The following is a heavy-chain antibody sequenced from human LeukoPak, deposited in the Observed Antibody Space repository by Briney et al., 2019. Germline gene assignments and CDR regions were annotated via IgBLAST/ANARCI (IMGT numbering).Heavy chain of an antibody. Sequence: ASVKVSCKASGGTFSSYAMHWVRQAPGKGLEYVSAISSSGGSTYYANSVKGRFTISRDNSKNTLYLQMGSLRAEDMAVYYCARGDCSSTSRPAAYFDYWGQGTLVTVSS. CDR2: ISSSGGST. J-gene: IGHJ4*02. CDR3: ARGDCSSTSRPAAYFDY. V-gene: IGHV3-64*01. CDR1: GGTFSSYA. D-gene: IGHD2-2*01.